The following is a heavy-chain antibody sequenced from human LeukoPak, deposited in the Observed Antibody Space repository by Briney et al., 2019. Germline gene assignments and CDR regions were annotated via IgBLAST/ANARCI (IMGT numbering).Heavy chain of an antibody. D-gene: IGHD2-21*02. CDR3: AGQFCGRDCLGPGAFDF. CDR1: GVSMDDYF. Sequence: SEALSLTCTVSGVSMDDYFWNCIRQTPGKGLEWIGYTHHRGNTNYNSSLASRVTISLDTSNRQFSLRLTSVSAADTALYFCAGQFCGRDCLGPGAFDFWGQGTMVVVPS. J-gene: IGHJ3*01. V-gene: IGHV4-59*08. CDR2: THHRGNT.